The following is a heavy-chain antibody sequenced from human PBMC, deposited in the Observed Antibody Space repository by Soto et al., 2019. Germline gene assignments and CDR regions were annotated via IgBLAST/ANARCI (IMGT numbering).Heavy chain of an antibody. CDR2: ISSYNGDT. CDR1: GYTFTRSG. D-gene: IGHD2-21*02. CDR3: ARERVTPYNNNGMDV. V-gene: IGHV1-18*01. Sequence: QVQLVQSGAEVKKPGASVKVSCKASGYTFTRSGISWVRQAPGQGPEWMGWISSYNGDTNYAQTFQGRVTMTTDTPTSTAYMELRSLRSHDTAVYYCARERVTPYNNNGMDVWAQGTPVTVSS. J-gene: IGHJ6*02.